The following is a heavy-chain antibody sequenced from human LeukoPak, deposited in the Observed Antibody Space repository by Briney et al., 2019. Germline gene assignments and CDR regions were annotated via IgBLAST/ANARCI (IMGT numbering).Heavy chain of an antibody. J-gene: IGHJ4*02. V-gene: IGHV3-48*03. CDR2: ISSSGRNI. CDR1: GFTFSNYE. CDR3: ARDLVQLWSKDY. Sequence: GGSLRLSCAASGFTFSNYELHWVRQAPGKGLEWVSYISSSGRNIYYADSVKGRFTISRDNAKNSLYLQMNSLRAEDTAVYYCARDLVQLWSKDYWGQGTLVTVSS. D-gene: IGHD5-18*01.